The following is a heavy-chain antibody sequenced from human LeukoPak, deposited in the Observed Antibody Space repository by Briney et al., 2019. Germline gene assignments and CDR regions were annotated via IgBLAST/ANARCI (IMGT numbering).Heavy chain of an antibody. CDR3: AKSGYCSGGSSYAFDY. CDR2: ISYDGSNK. D-gene: IGHD2-15*01. V-gene: IGHV3-30*18. J-gene: IGHJ4*02. Sequence: GRSLRLSCAASGFTFSSYGMHWVRQAPGKGLEWVAVISYDGSNKYYADSVKGRFTISRDNSKNTLYLQMNSLRAEDTAVYYCAKSGYCSGGSSYAFDYWGQGTLVTVSS. CDR1: GFTFSSYG.